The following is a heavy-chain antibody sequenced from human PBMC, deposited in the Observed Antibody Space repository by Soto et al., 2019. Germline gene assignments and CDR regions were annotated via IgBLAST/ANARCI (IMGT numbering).Heavy chain of an antibody. CDR1: GFTFSSYA. J-gene: IGHJ4*02. CDR3: AKPIAANLWFGESYYFDY. D-gene: IGHD3-10*01. CDR2: ISGSGGST. Sequence: GGSLRLSCAASGFTFSSYAMSWVRQAPGKGLEWVSAISGSGGSTYYADSVKGRFTISRDNSKNTLYLQMNSLRAEDTAVYYCAKPIAANLWFGESYYFDYWGQGTLVTVSS. V-gene: IGHV3-23*01.